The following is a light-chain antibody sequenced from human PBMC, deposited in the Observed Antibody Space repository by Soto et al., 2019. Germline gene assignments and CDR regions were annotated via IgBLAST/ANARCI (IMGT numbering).Light chain of an antibody. CDR3: QHYNNGPLT. V-gene: IGKV3D-15*01. J-gene: IGKJ5*01. CDR2: GAS. Sequence: EIVMTHSPATLSVSPRERATLSCRASRSVSSNLAWHQQRPGQAPRLLIYGASTRATGVPARFSGGGSGTEFTRTSTSLQSEDCAPYWGQHYNNGPLTFGAGTRLEI. CDR1: RSVSSN.